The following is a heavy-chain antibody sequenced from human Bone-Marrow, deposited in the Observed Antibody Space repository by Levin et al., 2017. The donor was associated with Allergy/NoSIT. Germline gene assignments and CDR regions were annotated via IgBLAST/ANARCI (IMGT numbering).Heavy chain of an antibody. CDR1: GPTFSSFE. J-gene: IGHJ5*02. CDR2: ISGSGTTV. Sequence: GGSLRLSCAASGPTFSSFEMNWVRQAPGKGLEWISYISGSGTTVYYADSVKGRFTISRDNAKNSVYLQMNSLRDEDTAVYYCTRDCGDNCHWFDPWGQGTLVTVSS. CDR3: TRDCGDNCHWFDP. V-gene: IGHV3-48*03. D-gene: IGHD2-21*02.